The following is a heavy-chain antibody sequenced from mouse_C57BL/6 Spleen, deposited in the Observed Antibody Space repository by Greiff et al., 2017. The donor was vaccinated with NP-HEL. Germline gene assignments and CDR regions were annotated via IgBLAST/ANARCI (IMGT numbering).Heavy chain of an antibody. V-gene: IGHV1-52*01. D-gene: IGHD1-1*01. Sequence: VQLQQPGAELVRPGSSVKLSCKASGYTFTSYWMHWVKQRPIQGLEWIGNIDPSDSETHYNQKFKDKATLTVDKSSSTAYMQLSSLTSEDSAVYYCARAYYGSSYGDYWGQGTSVTVSS. CDR1: GYTFTSYW. CDR3: ARAYYGSSYGDY. J-gene: IGHJ4*01. CDR2: IDPSDSET.